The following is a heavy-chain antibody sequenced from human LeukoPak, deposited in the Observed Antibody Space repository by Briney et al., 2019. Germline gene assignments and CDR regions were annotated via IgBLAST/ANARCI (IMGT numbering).Heavy chain of an antibody. Sequence: PGGSLRLSCAASGFTFSSYWMSWVRQAPGKGLEWVANIKQDGSEKYYVDSVKGRFTISRDNAKNSLYLQMSSLRAEDTAVYYCARTYDSSGYYWWDYYYMDVWGKGTTATVSS. V-gene: IGHV3-7*01. J-gene: IGHJ6*03. CDR1: GFTFSSYW. D-gene: IGHD3-22*01. CDR3: ARTYDSSGYYWWDYYYMDV. CDR2: IKQDGSEK.